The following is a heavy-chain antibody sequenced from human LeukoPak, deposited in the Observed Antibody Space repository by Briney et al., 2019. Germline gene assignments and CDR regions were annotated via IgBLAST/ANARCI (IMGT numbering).Heavy chain of an antibody. CDR1: GFTFSSYG. Sequence: GGSLRLSCAASGFTFSSYGMHWVRQAPGKGLEWVAVIWYDGSNKYYADSVKGRFTISRDNSKNTLYLQMNSLRAEDTAVYYCARDPFPMGFSGFFYYFDYWGQGTLVTVSS. V-gene: IGHV3-33*01. D-gene: IGHD3-22*01. CDR2: IWYDGSNK. J-gene: IGHJ4*02. CDR3: ARDPFPMGFSGFFYYFDY.